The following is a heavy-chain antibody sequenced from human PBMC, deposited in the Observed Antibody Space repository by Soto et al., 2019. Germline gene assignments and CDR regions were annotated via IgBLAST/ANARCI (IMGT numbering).Heavy chain of an antibody. J-gene: IGHJ4*02. D-gene: IGHD2-15*01. V-gene: IGHV4-61*01. CDR1: GGSVSSGSYY. CDR3: VGRGPGGWYFDY. Sequence: SETLSLTCTVSGGSVSSGSYYWSWIRQPPGKGLEWIGYIYYSGSTNYNPSLKSRVTISVDTSKNQFSLKLSSVTAADTAVYYCVGRGPGGWYFDYWGQGTLVTVSS. CDR2: IYYSGST.